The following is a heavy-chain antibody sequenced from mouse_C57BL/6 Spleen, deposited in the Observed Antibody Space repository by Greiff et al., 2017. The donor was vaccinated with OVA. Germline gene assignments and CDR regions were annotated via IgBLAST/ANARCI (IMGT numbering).Heavy chain of an antibody. CDR1: GYTFTSYW. D-gene: IGHD3-1*01. CDR2: IDPSDSYT. V-gene: IGHV1-69*01. CDR3: ARRGFSAWFAY. J-gene: IGHJ3*01. Sequence: VQLQQPGAELVMPGASVKLSYKASGYTFTSYWMHWVKQRPGQGLEWIGEIDPSDSYTNYNQKFKGKSTLTVDKSSSTAYMQLSSLTSEDSAVYYCARRGFSAWFAYWGQGTLVTVSA.